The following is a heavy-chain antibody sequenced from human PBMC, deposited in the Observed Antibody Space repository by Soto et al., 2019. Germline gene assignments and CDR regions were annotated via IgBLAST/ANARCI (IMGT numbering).Heavy chain of an antibody. CDR2: ISGSGGST. J-gene: IGHJ4*02. Sequence: GGFLRFSCAASGFTFSSYAMILVRQAPGKGMEWVSAISGSGGSTYYADSVKGRFTIYRDNSKNTLYLQMNSLRAEDTAVYYCEIPRVPPSGWSTFDYWGQGTMVTVSS. D-gene: IGHD6-19*01. CDR3: EIPRVPPSGWSTFDY. CDR1: GFTFSSYA. V-gene: IGHV3-23*01.